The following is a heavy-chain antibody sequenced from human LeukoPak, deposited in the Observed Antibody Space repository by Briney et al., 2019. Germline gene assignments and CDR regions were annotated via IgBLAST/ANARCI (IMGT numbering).Heavy chain of an antibody. CDR2: IYYSDVA. Sequence: KPSETLSLTCTVSGGSISSYYWSWIRQPPGKGLEWIGYIYYSDVANYNPSLKSRVSISVDTSKNQFSLKLTSVTAADTAVYCCASDSGGRRDAFNIWGQGTMVTVSS. CDR1: GGSISSYY. D-gene: IGHD2-8*02. CDR3: ASDSGGRRDAFNI. J-gene: IGHJ3*02. V-gene: IGHV4-59*01.